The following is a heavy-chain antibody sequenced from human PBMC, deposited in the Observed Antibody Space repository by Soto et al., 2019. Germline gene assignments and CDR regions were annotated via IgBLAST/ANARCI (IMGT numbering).Heavy chain of an antibody. CDR2: INPNSGGT. CDR1: GYTFTGYY. J-gene: IGHJ4*02. Sequence: ASVKVSCKASGYTFTGYYMHWVRQAPGQGLEWMGWINPNSGGTNYAQKFQGWVTMTRDTSISSAYMELSRLRSDDTAVYYCARGSYISSWYSLDYWGQGTLVTVSS. CDR3: ARGSYISSWYSLDY. V-gene: IGHV1-2*04. D-gene: IGHD6-13*01.